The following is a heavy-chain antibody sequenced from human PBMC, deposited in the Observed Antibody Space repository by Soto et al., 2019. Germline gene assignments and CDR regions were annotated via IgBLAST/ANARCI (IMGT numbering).Heavy chain of an antibody. V-gene: IGHV2-5*01. CDR1: GFSLSTRGVG. CDR3: AHSERDFWSGYYLDY. D-gene: IGHD3-3*01. Sequence: SGPTLVNHTQTLTLTCTFCGFSLSTRGVGVGWIRQPPGKALEWLALIYWNDDKRYSPSLKSRLTITKDTSKNQVVLTMTNMDPVDTATYYCAHSERDFWSGYYLDYWGQGTLVTVSS. CDR2: IYWNDDK. J-gene: IGHJ4*02.